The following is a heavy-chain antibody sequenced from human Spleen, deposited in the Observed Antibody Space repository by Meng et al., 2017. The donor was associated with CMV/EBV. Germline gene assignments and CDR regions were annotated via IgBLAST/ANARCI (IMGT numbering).Heavy chain of an antibody. CDR1: GFTFSSYS. V-gene: IGHV3-21*01. Sequence: GESLKISCAASGFTFSSYSMNWVRQAPGKGLEWVSSISSSSSYIYYADSVKGRFTISRDNAKNSLYLQMNSLRAEDTAVYYCARDRVVVVPAAIMGRAYYYYGMDVWGQGTTVTVSS. D-gene: IGHD2-2*01. CDR3: ARDRVVVVPAAIMGRAYYYYGMDV. CDR2: ISSSSSYI. J-gene: IGHJ6*02.